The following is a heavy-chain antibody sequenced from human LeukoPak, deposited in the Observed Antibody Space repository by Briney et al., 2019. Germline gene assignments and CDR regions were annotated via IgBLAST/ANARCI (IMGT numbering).Heavy chain of an antibody. Sequence: QPGGSLLLSCAASGFIFSSYAMSWVRPAPGKGLEWVSAISGRGGSTYYADSVKGRFTISRDNSKNTLYLQMNSLRAEDTAVYSCAKRYGSGSYYTDWGQGTLVTVSS. CDR1: GFIFSSYA. CDR3: AKRYGSGSYYTD. V-gene: IGHV3-23*01. D-gene: IGHD3-10*01. CDR2: ISGRGGST. J-gene: IGHJ4*02.